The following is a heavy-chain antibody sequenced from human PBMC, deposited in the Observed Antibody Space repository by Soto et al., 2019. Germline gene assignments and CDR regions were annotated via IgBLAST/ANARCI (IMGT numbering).Heavy chain of an antibody. D-gene: IGHD3-10*01. V-gene: IGHV1-69*08. CDR3: ARDSGTVGYDDS. J-gene: IGHJ4*02. CDR1: GGTFSTYT. CDR2: IIPLLDVT. Sequence: QVQLVQSGAEVKKPGSSVKVSCKASGGTFSTYTINWVRQAPGQGLEWMGRIIPLLDVTNNAQRFQGRVTITADQSTSTVYLALTSLTSQDTAVYYCARDSGTVGYDDSWGQGTLVTVSS.